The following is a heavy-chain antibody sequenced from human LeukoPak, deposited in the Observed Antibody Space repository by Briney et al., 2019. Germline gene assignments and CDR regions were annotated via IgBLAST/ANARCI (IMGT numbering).Heavy chain of an antibody. J-gene: IGHJ4*02. D-gene: IGHD3-16*02. Sequence: PGGSLRLSCAASGFAFGTYAVSWVRQAPGKGLEWVSVISGDTGSIVYADSMKGRFTISRDNAKNTVYLQVKSLRAEDTAVYYCALGDGLGELSSAFDYWGQGALVTVSS. CDR1: GFAFGTYA. V-gene: IGHV3-23*01. CDR3: ALGDGLGELSSAFDY. CDR2: ISGDTGSI.